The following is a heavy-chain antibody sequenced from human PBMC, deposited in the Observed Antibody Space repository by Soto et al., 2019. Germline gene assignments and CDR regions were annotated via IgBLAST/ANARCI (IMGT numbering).Heavy chain of an antibody. J-gene: IGHJ6*02. CDR1: GGSVSSGSNY. V-gene: IGHV4-61*01. CDR3: ARERKNYYYYYGMDV. CDR2: IYYSGST. Sequence: SETLSLTCTVSGGSVSSGSNYWSWIRQPPGKGLEWIGYIYYSGSTNYNPSLKSRVTISVDTSKNQFSLKLSSVTAADTAVYYCARERKNYYYYYGMDVWGQGTTVTVSS.